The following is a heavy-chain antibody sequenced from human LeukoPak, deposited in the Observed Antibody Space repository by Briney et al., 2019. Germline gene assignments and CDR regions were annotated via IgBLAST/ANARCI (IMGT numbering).Heavy chain of an antibody. J-gene: IGHJ6*02. Sequence: SETLSLTCTVSGGSISSGSYYWGWFRQPPGKGLEWILRIFYSGSTYYNPSLKSRVTLAVDTSKNQISLKLSSVTAADTAVYYCARYCGGDCYSPYYGMDVWGQGTTVTVSS. V-gene: IGHV4-39*01. CDR2: IFYSGST. CDR1: GGSISSGSYY. D-gene: IGHD2-21*02. CDR3: ARYCGGDCYSPYYGMDV.